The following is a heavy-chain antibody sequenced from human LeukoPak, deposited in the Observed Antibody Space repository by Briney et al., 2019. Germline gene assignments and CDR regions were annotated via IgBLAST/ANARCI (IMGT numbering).Heavy chain of an antibody. Sequence: PSETLSLTCAVYGGSFSGYYWSWIRQPPGKGLEWIGEINHSGSTNYNPSLKSRVTISVDTSKNQFSLKLSSVTAADTAVYYCATCTYDYGDYEGNWFDPWGQGTLVTVSS. D-gene: IGHD4-17*01. V-gene: IGHV4-34*01. CDR1: GGSFSGYY. J-gene: IGHJ5*02. CDR3: ATCTYDYGDYEGNWFDP. CDR2: INHSGST.